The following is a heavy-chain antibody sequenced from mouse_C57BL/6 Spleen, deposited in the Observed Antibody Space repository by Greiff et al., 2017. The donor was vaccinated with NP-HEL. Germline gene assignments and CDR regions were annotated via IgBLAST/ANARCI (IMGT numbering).Heavy chain of an antibody. D-gene: IGHD2-5*01. J-gene: IGHJ4*01. Sequence: QVQLQQPGTELVKPGASVKLSCKASGYTFTSYWMHWVKQRPGQGLEWIGNINPSNGGTNYNEKFKSKATLTVDKSSSTAYMQLSSLTSEDSAVYYCAGSYYSNYPYYYAMDYWGQGTSVTVSS. CDR2: INPSNGGT. CDR3: AGSYYSNYPYYYAMDY. CDR1: GYTFTSYW. V-gene: IGHV1-53*01.